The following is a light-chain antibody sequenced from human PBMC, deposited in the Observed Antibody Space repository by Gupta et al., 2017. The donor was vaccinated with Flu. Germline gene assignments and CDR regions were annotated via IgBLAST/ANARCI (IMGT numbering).Light chain of an antibody. V-gene: IGKV4-1*01. CDR2: GAS. Sequence: NCKSSQSVLDSSNNRNCLAWFQQRPGQAPKLLIYGASARAPGVPDRFTGIGSETDFTLTISSLQTEDVAVYYCQQYISSPLTFGPGTKVEIK. CDR3: QQYISSPLT. J-gene: IGKJ3*01. CDR1: QSVLDSSNNRNC.